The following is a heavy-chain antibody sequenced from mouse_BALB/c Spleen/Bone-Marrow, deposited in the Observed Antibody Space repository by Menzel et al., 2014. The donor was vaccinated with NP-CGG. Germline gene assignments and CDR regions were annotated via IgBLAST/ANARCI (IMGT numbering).Heavy chain of an antibody. Sequence: EVKLVEPGGGLVQPGGSRKLSCTASGFTFSSFGMHWVRQAPEKGLEWVAYISSDSDTIYYADTVKGRFTISRDNPKNTLFLQMTSLRSEDTAMYYCTRDHDYDWYFDVWGAGTTVTVSS. CDR1: GFTFSSFG. D-gene: IGHD2-4*01. CDR3: TRDHDYDWYFDV. CDR2: ISSDSDTI. J-gene: IGHJ1*01. V-gene: IGHV5-17*02.